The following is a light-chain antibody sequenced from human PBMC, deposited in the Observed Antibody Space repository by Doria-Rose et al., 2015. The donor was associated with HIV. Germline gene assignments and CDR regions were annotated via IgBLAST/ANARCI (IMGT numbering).Light chain of an antibody. Sequence: QKVTLSCSGSSSNIGNNYVSWYQQLPGTAPKLLIYDSNKRPSGIPDRFSGSKSGTSATLGITGLQTGDEADYYCGTWDSSLTVGVFGGGTKLTVL. CDR1: SSNIGNNY. J-gene: IGLJ3*02. V-gene: IGLV1-51*01. CDR2: DSN. CDR3: GTWDSSLTVGV.